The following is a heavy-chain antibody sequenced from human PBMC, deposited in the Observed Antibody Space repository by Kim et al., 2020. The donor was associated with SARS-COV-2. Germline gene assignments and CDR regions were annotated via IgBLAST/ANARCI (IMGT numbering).Heavy chain of an antibody. CDR3: ARLIGNSYGYYCDF. D-gene: IGHD5-18*01. V-gene: IGHV3-7*01. Sequence: YVESVKGRFTISRDNAQNAVSLQMNSLRAEDTALYYCARLIGNSYGYYCDFWGQGSLVTVSS. J-gene: IGHJ4*02.